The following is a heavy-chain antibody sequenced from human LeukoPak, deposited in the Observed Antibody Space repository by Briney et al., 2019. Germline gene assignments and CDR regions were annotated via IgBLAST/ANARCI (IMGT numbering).Heavy chain of an antibody. D-gene: IGHD3-10*01. V-gene: IGHV1-24*01. CDR3: ARDQGIDAFDI. Sequence: ASVKVSCKVSGYTLTELSMHWVRQAPGKGLEWMGGFDPEDGETIYAQKLQGRVTMTTDTSTSTAYMELRSLRSDDTAVYYCARDQGIDAFDIWGQGTMVTVSS. CDR2: FDPEDGET. J-gene: IGHJ3*02. CDR1: GYTLTELS.